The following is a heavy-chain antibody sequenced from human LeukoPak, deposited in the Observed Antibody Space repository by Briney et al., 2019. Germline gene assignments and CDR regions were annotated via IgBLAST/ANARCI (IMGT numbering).Heavy chain of an antibody. CDR2: VTGSAGGT. D-gene: IGHD6-13*01. Sequence: PGGSLRLFCAASGFTFSSYAMMCVRQDPGKGLEWVSTVTGSAGGTYYADSVKGRCTISRDNSKNTLYLLMNSLRAEDTAVYYCAKGAAAGLVDWFDPWGQGTLVAVSS. CDR1: GFTFSSYA. CDR3: AKGAAAGLVDWFDP. J-gene: IGHJ5*02. V-gene: IGHV3-23*01.